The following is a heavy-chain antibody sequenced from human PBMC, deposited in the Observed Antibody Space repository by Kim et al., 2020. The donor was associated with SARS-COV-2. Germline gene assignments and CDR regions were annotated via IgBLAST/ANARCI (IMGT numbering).Heavy chain of an antibody. CDR3: AKRAVATTRPFDY. D-gene: IGHD6-19*01. V-gene: IGHV3-23*01. J-gene: IGHJ4*02. Sequence: YADSGKGPFTMSRDNSKNTLYLQMNSLRAEDTAVYYCAKRAVATTRPFDYWGQGTLVIVSS.